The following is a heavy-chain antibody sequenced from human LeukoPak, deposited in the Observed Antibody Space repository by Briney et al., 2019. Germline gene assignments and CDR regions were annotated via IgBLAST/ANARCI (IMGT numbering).Heavy chain of an antibody. CDR1: GGSISISNFY. CDR3: ARERREQLLPPYTRSVTYFDY. Sequence: SETLSLTCTVSGGSISISNFYWGWIRQPPGKGLEWIGSIYYTGDTYYNPSLKRRVTISVDTSKNHFSLKLSSVTAADTAVYYCARERREQLLPPYTRSVTYFDYWGQGTLVTVSS. D-gene: IGHD2-2*01. J-gene: IGHJ4*02. V-gene: IGHV4-39*07. CDR2: IYYTGDT.